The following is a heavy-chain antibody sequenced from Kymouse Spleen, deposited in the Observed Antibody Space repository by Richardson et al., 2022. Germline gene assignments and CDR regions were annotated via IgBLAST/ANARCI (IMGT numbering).Heavy chain of an antibody. D-gene: IGHD3-10*01. J-gene: IGHJ6*02. CDR2: ISSSSSYI. CDR1: GFTFSSYS. CDR3: ARGGERITMVRGVIMHYYYYGMDV. Sequence: EVQLVESGGGLVKPGGSLRLSCAASGFTFSSYSMNWVRQAPGKGLEWVSSISSSSSYIYYADSVKGRFTISRDNAKNSLYLQMNSLRAEDTAVYYCARGGERITMVRGVIMHYYYYGMDVWGQGTTVTVSS. V-gene: IGHV3-21*03.